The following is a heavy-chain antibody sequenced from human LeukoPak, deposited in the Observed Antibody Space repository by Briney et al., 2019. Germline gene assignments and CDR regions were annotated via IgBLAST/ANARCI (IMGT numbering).Heavy chain of an antibody. D-gene: IGHD4-23*01. Sequence: AGSLRLSCSASGFTFSSYEMNWVRQAPGKGLEWISYITGSGDTIYYADSVKGRFTISRDNAKNSLYLHMNSLRAEDTAVYYCARDYGGSSPFDYWGQGTLVTVSS. J-gene: IGHJ4*02. V-gene: IGHV3-48*03. CDR1: GFTFSSYE. CDR3: ARDYGGSSPFDY. CDR2: ITGSGDTI.